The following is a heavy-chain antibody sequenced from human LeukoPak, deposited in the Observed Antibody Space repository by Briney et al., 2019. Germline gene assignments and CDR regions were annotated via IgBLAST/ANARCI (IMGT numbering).Heavy chain of an antibody. V-gene: IGHV3-21*04. J-gene: IGHJ3*02. CDR2: ISSSSSYI. CDR3: ARDCVTSTICYDIFDI. Sequence: GGSLRLSCAASGFTFSSYSMNWVRQAPGKGLEWVSSISSSSSYIYYADSVKGRFPISRDNAKNSLYLQMNSLRSDDTAIYYCARDCVTSTICYDIFDIWGQGTMVTVSS. D-gene: IGHD2-2*01. CDR1: GFTFSSYS.